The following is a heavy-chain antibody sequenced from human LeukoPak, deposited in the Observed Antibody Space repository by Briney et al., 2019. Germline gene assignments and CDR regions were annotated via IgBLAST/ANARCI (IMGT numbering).Heavy chain of an antibody. V-gene: IGHV4-30-4*07. CDR2: VYYSGST. D-gene: IGHD6-13*01. J-gene: IGHJ3*02. Sequence: SQTLSLTCAVSGGSISSGGYSWSWIRQPPGKGLEWIGYVYYSGSTYYNPSLKSRVTISVDTSKSQFSLKLSSVTAADTAVYYCARTIAAAGSTRDAFDIWGQGTMVTVSS. CDR1: GGSISSGGYS. CDR3: ARTIAAAGSTRDAFDI.